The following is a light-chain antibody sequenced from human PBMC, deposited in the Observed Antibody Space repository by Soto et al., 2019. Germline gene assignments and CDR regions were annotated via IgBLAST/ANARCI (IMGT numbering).Light chain of an antibody. J-gene: IGLJ1*01. CDR3: SSYTSSSTLV. CDR1: SSDVGGYNS. Sequence: QSALTQPASVSGSPGQSITISCTGTSSDVGGYNSVSWYQQHPVKAPQFMIYGVSNRPSGVSSRFSGSKSGNTASLTISGLQAEDKADYYCSSYTSSSTLVFGTGTKLTVL. V-gene: IGLV2-14*03. CDR2: GVS.